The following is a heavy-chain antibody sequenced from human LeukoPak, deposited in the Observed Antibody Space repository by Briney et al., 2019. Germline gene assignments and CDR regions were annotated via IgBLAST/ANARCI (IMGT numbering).Heavy chain of an antibody. CDR1: GFTFNTYD. CDR2: ISGSGGIT. CDR3: AKASRRHCGSTVCYTLDY. Sequence: GGSLRLSCAASGFTFNTYDMNWVRQAPGKGLEWVSSISGSGGITYSADSVKGRFTISRDNTKNTLYLQLNSLRADDTAVYHYAKASRRHCGSTVCYTLDYWGQGTLVTVSS. V-gene: IGHV3-23*01. J-gene: IGHJ4*02. D-gene: IGHD2-2*02.